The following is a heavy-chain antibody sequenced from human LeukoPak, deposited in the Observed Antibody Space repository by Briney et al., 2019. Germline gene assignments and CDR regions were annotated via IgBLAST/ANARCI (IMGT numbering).Heavy chain of an antibody. Sequence: GGSLRLSCAASGFTFSSYWMSWVRQAPGKGLEWVANIKQDGSEKYYVDSVKGRFTISRDNAKNSLYLQMNSLTADDTALYYCARERTTIMSGTAIGGYWGQGTLVTVSS. CDR2: IKQDGSEK. J-gene: IGHJ4*02. CDR1: GFTFSSYW. CDR3: ARERTTIMSGTAIGGY. D-gene: IGHD4-11*01. V-gene: IGHV3-7*01.